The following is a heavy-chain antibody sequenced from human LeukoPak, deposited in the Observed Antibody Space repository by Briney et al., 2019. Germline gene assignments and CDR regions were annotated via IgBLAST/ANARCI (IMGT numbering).Heavy chain of an antibody. CDR2: INHSGNS. CDR1: GGSFIGYY. CDR3: ARGLTH. V-gene: IGHV4-34*01. J-gene: IGHJ4*02. Sequence: PTETLSLTCSVYGGSFIGYYWRWIRQPPGKGLEWIGEINHSGNSNYNPSLKSRVTISVDTSKNQFSLKLNSVTAADTGVYYCARGLTHWGQGTLVTVSS.